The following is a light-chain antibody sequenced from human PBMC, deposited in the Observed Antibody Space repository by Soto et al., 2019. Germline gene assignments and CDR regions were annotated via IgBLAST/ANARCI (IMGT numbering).Light chain of an antibody. V-gene: IGKV3-20*01. CDR3: QQYGNSPLT. CDR1: QSVRSDY. CDR2: GVS. Sequence: EIVLTQSPDTLSLSPGQRATLSCRASQSVRSDYFAWYQRKPGQAPRVIIFGVSTRATGVPDRFSGSGSGTDFTLTISRLEPEDFALYYCQQYGNSPLTFGGGTKVDIK. J-gene: IGKJ4*01.